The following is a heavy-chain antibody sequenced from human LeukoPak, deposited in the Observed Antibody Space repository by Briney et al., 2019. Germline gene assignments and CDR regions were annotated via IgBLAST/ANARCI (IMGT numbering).Heavy chain of an antibody. Sequence: GGSLRLSCAATGFAFSSYNMNWVRQAPGKGLEWVSYISSSGSTIYYADSVKGRFTISRDNAKNSLYLQMNSLSAEDTAVYYRARVPGPDFDYWGQGTLVTVSS. J-gene: IGHJ4*02. CDR3: ARVPGPDFDY. CDR2: ISSSGSTI. V-gene: IGHV3-48*04. CDR1: GFAFSSYN.